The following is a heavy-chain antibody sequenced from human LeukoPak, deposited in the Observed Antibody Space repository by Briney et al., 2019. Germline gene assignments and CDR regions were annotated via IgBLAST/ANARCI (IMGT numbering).Heavy chain of an antibody. V-gene: IGHV1-8*01. Sequence: GASVKVSCKASGYTFTSYDINWVRQATGQGLEWMGWMNPNSGNTGYAQKFQGRVTMTRNTSISTAYMELSSLRSGDTAVYYCARGRGYQLLYYYYYYGTDVWGQGTTVTVSS. CDR3: ARGRGYQLLYYYYYYGTDV. CDR1: GYTFTSYD. D-gene: IGHD2-2*01. CDR2: MNPNSGNT. J-gene: IGHJ6*02.